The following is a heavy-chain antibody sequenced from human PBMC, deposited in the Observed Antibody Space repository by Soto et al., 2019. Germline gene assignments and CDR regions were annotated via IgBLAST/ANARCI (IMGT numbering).Heavy chain of an antibody. CDR2: ISSSSSYI. V-gene: IGHV3-21*01. J-gene: IGHJ4*02. CDR3: ARNRAAAGTLTYYFDY. D-gene: IGHD6-13*01. Sequence: EVQLVESGGGLVKPGGSLRLSCAASGFTFSSYSMNWVRQAPGKGLEWVASISSSSSYIYDADSVKGRLTISRDNAKNSLYLQMNSLKAEDTAVYYCARNRAAAGTLTYYFDYWGQGNLVTASS. CDR1: GFTFSSYS.